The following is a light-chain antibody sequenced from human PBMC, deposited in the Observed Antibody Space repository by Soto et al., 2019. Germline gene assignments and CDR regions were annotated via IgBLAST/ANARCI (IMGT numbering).Light chain of an antibody. V-gene: IGKV1-12*01. CDR1: QDLSSW. J-gene: IGKJ1*01. CDR3: QQPISFPIT. CDR2: AAS. Sequence: DIQMTQSPSSLSASVGDRVTVTCRASQDLSSWLAWYQQKPGKAPKLLISAASSLQSGVPSRFSGSGSGTDFTLTIHSLQPEDFATYYCQQPISFPITFGQGTKVDIK.